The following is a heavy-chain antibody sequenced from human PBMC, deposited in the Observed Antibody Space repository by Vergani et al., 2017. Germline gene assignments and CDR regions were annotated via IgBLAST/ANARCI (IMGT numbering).Heavy chain of an antibody. CDR3: ARDNDASIAASDYYYYGMDV. CDR2: INTNTGNP. D-gene: IGHD6-13*01. CDR1: GYTFTSYA. J-gene: IGHJ6*02. V-gene: IGHV7-4-1*02. Sequence: QVQLVQSGSELKKPGASVKASCKASGYTFTSYAMNWVRQAPGQGLEWMGWINTNTGNPTYAQGFTGRFVFSLDTSVSTAYLQISSLTAEDTAVYYCARDNDASIAASDYYYYGMDVWGQGTTVTVSS.